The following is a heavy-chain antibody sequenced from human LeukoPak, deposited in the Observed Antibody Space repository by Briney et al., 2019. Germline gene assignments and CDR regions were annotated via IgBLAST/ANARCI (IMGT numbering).Heavy chain of an antibody. CDR1: GFTFSNAW. D-gene: IGHD3-10*01. CDR3: TASMVRGSVDY. J-gene: IGHJ4*02. V-gene: IGHV3-15*01. Sequence: PGGTLRLSCAASGFTFSNAWMSWVRQAPGKGLEWVGRIKSKTDGGTTDYAAPVKGRFTISRDDSKNTLYLQMNSLKTEDTAVYYCTASMVRGSVDYWGQGTLVTVSS. CDR2: IKSKTDGGTT.